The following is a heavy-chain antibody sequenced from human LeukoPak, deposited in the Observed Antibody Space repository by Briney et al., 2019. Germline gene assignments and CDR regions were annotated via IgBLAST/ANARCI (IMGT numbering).Heavy chain of an antibody. J-gene: IGHJ4*02. V-gene: IGHV4-59*01. Sequence: SETLSLTCTVSGGSISSYYWSWIRQPPGKGLEWIGYIYYSGSTNYNPPLKSRVTISVDTSKNQFSLKLSSVTAADTAVYYCARRNPQYDYVWEMDYWGQGTLVTVSS. CDR2: IYYSGST. D-gene: IGHD3-16*01. CDR3: ARRNPQYDYVWEMDY. CDR1: GGSISSYY.